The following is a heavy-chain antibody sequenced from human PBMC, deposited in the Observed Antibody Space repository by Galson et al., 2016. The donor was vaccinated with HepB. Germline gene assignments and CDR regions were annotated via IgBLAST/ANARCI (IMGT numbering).Heavy chain of an antibody. J-gene: IGHJ5*02. Sequence: SVKVSCKASGYTFTSYDLSWVRQATGQGLEWLGWMNPNSGDTGYAQKFQGRVTLTRSTSLRTAYMELRSLTSEDTAVYYCARDYGGNPGWFDPWGQGTLVTVSS. CDR2: MNPNSGDT. CDR1: GYTFTSYD. CDR3: ARDYGGNPGWFDP. V-gene: IGHV1-8*01. D-gene: IGHD4-23*01.